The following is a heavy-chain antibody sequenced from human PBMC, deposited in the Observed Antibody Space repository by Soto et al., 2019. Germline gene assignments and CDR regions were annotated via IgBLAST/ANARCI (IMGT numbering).Heavy chain of an antibody. Sequence: QVQLLQSGAEVKKPGASVKVSCKASGYTFTSYGISWVRQAPGQGLEWRGWISGYNGNTNYAQRLQGRVTMTTDTSTSTAYMEVRSLRSDDTAVYFCARVRATPIDMLTGFKYWGQGALVTVSS. D-gene: IGHD3-9*01. CDR3: ARVRATPIDMLTGFKY. V-gene: IGHV1-18*01. CDR2: ISGYNGNT. J-gene: IGHJ4*02. CDR1: GYTFTSYG.